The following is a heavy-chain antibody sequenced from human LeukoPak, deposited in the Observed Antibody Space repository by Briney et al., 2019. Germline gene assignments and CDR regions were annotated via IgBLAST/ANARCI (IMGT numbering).Heavy chain of an antibody. CDR3: AIYAAGFYYYYYMDV. Sequence: SETLSLTCNVSGGSVSSSGYYWGWIRQPPGKGLEWIGTIYYSGSTDYNPSLKSQVTISVDTSMNQFSLNLSSVTAADTAVYYCAIYAAGFYYYYYMDVWGKGTTVTVSS. D-gene: IGHD6-13*01. V-gene: IGHV4-39*01. CDR2: IYYSGST. J-gene: IGHJ6*03. CDR1: GGSVSSSGYY.